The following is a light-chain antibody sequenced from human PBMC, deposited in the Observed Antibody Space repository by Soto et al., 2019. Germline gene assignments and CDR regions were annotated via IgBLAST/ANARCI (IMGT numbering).Light chain of an antibody. Sequence: SALTQPPSASGSPGQSVTISCTGTSSDVGGYNYVSWYQQHPGKVPKLMIYEVSKRPSGVPDRFSGSKSGNTASLTVSGLQAEDEADYYCSSYAGSNNVFGTGTRSPS. J-gene: IGLJ1*01. CDR1: SSDVGGYNY. CDR3: SSYAGSNNV. CDR2: EVS. V-gene: IGLV2-8*01.